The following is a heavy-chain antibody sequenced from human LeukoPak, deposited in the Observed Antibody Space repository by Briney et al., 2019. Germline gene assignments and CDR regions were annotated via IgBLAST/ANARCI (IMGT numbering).Heavy chain of an antibody. D-gene: IGHD3-3*01. Sequence: GGSLRLSCAASGFTFSSYAMSWVRQAPGRGLEWVSAISGSGGSTYYADSVKGRFTISRDNSKNTLYLQMNSLRAEDTAVYYCAKASSGFWSGSFDYWGQGTLVTVSS. CDR1: GFTFSSYA. CDR2: ISGSGGST. V-gene: IGHV3-23*01. CDR3: AKASSGFWSGSFDY. J-gene: IGHJ4*02.